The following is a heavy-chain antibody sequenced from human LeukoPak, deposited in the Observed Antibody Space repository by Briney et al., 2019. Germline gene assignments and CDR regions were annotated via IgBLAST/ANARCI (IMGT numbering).Heavy chain of an antibody. D-gene: IGHD2/OR15-2a*01. Sequence: GGSLRLSCAASGFTFSSYSMNWVRQAPGKGLEWVSYISSSGNTIYYADSVKGRFTISRDNAKNSLYLQMSSLRAEDTAVYYCARRSSRSFDYWGQGTLVTVSS. V-gene: IGHV3-48*04. J-gene: IGHJ4*02. CDR1: GFTFSSYS. CDR3: ARRSSRSFDY. CDR2: ISSSGNTI.